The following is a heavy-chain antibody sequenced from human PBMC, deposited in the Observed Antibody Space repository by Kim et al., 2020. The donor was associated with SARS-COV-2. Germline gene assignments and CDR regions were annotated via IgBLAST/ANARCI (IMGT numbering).Heavy chain of an antibody. Sequence: GSNIYYVDSGRGRFTIYRDNAKNSLYLQMNSLRAEDTAVYYCARGGGVPGPWGQGTLVTVSS. J-gene: IGHJ5*02. V-gene: IGHV3-11*01. CDR3: ARGGGVPGP. D-gene: IGHD3-16*01. CDR2: GSNI.